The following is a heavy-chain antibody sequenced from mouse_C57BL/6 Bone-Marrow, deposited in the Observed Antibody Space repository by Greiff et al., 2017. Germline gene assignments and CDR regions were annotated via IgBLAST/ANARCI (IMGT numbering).Heavy chain of an antibody. CDR3: AMDYYGSSYGWFAY. V-gene: IGHV1-74*01. D-gene: IGHD1-1*01. CDR1: GYTFTSYW. CDR2: IHPSDSDT. Sequence: QVQLQQPGAELVKPGASVKVSCKASGYTFTSYWMHWVKQRPGQGLEWIGRIHPSDSDTNYNQKFKGKATLTVDKSSSTAYMQLSSLTSDDSAVYYCAMDYYGSSYGWFAYWGQGTLVTVSA. J-gene: IGHJ3*01.